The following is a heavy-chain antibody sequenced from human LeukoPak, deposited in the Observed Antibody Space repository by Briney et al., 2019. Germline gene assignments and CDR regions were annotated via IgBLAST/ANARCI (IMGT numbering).Heavy chain of an antibody. CDR2: INPNSGGT. Sequence: ASVKVSCKASGYTFTGYYMHWVRQAPGQGLEWMGWINPNSGGTNYAQKFRGRVTMTRDTSISTAYMELSRLRSDDTAVYYCARMAVVVPAAPRGGVDYWGQGTLVTVSS. D-gene: IGHD2-2*01. CDR3: ARMAVVVPAAPRGGVDY. J-gene: IGHJ4*02. CDR1: GYTFTGYY. V-gene: IGHV1-2*02.